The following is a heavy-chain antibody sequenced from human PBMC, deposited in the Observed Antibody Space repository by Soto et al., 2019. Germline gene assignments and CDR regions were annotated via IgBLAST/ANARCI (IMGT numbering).Heavy chain of an antibody. Sequence: GGSLRLSCAASGFTFSSYAMSWVRQAPGKGLEWVSAISGSGGSTYYADSVKDRFTISRDNSKNTLYLQMNSLRAEDTAVYYCAKDRWSSRGAAAGNFDYWGQGTLVTVSS. CDR3: AKDRWSSRGAAAGNFDY. CDR2: ISGSGGST. J-gene: IGHJ4*02. CDR1: GFTFSSYA. D-gene: IGHD6-13*01. V-gene: IGHV3-23*01.